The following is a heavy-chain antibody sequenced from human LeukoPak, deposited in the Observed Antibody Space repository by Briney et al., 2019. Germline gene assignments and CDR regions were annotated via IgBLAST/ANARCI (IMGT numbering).Heavy chain of an antibody. V-gene: IGHV4-59*01. CDR1: GGSTSSYY. D-gene: IGHD3-22*01. CDR3: ARGKTYYYDSSGYNWFDP. J-gene: IGHJ5*02. CDR2: IYYSGST. Sequence: PSETLSLTCTVSGGSTSSYYWSWIRQPPGKGLEWIGYIYYSGSTNYNPSLKSRVTISVDTSKNQFSLKLSSVTAADTAVYYCARGKTYYYDSSGYNWFDPWGQGTLVTVSS.